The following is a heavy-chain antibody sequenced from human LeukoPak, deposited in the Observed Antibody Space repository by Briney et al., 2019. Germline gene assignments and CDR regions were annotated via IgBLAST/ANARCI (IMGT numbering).Heavy chain of an antibody. CDR2: INPYSGDT. J-gene: IGHJ4*02. Sequence: ASVKVSCKASGHTSTGYHIHWVRQAPGQGLEWMGRINPYSGDTNFAQKFQGRVTMTRDTSITTAYMDLSSLTPDDTAVYFCARDQGSLTRSWYTGYWGQGTQVTVSS. V-gene: IGHV1-2*06. CDR1: GHTSTGYH. D-gene: IGHD6-13*01. CDR3: ARDQGSLTRSWYTGY.